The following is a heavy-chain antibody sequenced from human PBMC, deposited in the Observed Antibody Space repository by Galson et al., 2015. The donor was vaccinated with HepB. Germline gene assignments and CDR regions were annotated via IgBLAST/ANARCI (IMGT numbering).Heavy chain of an antibody. Sequence: TLSLTCAVSGGSISSGGYSWSWIRQPPGKGLEWIGYIYHSGSTYYNPSLKSRVTISVDRSKNQFSLKLSSVTAADTAVYYCAREGYGGNSRYYYYGMDVWGQGTTVTVSS. CDR1: GGSISSGGYS. J-gene: IGHJ6*02. CDR2: IYHSGST. CDR3: AREGYGGNSRYYYYGMDV. D-gene: IGHD4-23*01. V-gene: IGHV4-30-2*01.